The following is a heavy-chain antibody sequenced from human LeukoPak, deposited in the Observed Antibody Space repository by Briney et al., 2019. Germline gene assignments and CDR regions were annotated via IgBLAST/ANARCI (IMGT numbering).Heavy chain of an antibody. V-gene: IGHV4-34*01. CDR2: INHSGST. CDR1: GGSFSGYY. D-gene: IGHD3-22*01. J-gene: IGHJ4*02. CDR3: AREHDSSGYFADY. Sequence: SETLSLTCAVYGGSFSGYYWSWIRQPPGKGLEWIGEINHSGSTNYNPSLKSRVTISVDTSKNQFSLKLSSVTAADTAVYYCAREHDSSGYFADYWGQGTLVTVSS.